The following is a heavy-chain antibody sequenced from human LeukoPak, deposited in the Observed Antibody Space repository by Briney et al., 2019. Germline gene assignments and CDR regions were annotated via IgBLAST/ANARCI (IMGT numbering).Heavy chain of an antibody. V-gene: IGHV1-2*06. Sequence: ASVKVSCKASGYTFTGYYMHWVRQAPGQGLEWMGRINPNSGGTNYAQKFQGRVTMTRDTPISTAYMELSRLRSDDTAVYYCARHNSVGITYYYDSNSGYWGQGTLVTVSS. CDR2: INPNSGGT. J-gene: IGHJ4*02. CDR3: ARHNSVGITYYYDSNSGY. D-gene: IGHD3-22*01. CDR1: GYTFTGYY.